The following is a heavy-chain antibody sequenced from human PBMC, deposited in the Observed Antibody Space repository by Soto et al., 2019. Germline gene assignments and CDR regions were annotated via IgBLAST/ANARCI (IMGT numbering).Heavy chain of an antibody. J-gene: IGHJ6*03. Sequence: PSETLSLTCTVSGGSISSYYWSWIRQPPGKGLEWIGYIYYSGSTNYNPSLKSRVTISVDTSKNQFSLKLSSVTAADTAVYYCARGQGYCSGGSCYPLHYYYYYYMDVWGKGTTVTVSS. CDR2: IYYSGST. CDR3: ARGQGYCSGGSCYPLHYYYYYYMDV. D-gene: IGHD2-15*01. CDR1: GGSISSYY. V-gene: IGHV4-59*01.